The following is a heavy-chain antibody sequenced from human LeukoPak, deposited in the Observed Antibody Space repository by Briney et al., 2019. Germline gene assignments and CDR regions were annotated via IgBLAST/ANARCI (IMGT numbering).Heavy chain of an antibody. CDR3: ARATYDFWSGYYLAVDY. J-gene: IGHJ4*02. D-gene: IGHD3-3*01. CDR2: INSDGSST. CDR1: GFTFSSYW. Sequence: SGGSLRLSCAASGFTFSSYWMHWVRQAPGTGLVWVSRINSDGSSTSYADSVKGRFTISRDNAKNTLYLQMNSLRAEDTAVYYCARATYDFWSGYYLAVDYWGQGTLVTVSS. V-gene: IGHV3-74*01.